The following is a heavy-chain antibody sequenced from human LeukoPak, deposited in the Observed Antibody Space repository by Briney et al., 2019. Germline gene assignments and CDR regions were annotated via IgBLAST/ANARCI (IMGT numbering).Heavy chain of an antibody. CDR1: GFPSSTYS. CDR3: ARGSTYYDSSGQVPFDY. V-gene: IGHV3-48*01. J-gene: IGHJ4*02. Sequence: GALSLSCEAPGFPSSTYSMNWVRKAQGKGLEGVSSISSSSSTIYYADSVKGRFTISRDNAKNSLYLQMNSLRAEDTAVYYCARGSTYYDSSGQVPFDYWGQGTLVTVSS. D-gene: IGHD3-22*01. CDR2: ISSSSSTI.